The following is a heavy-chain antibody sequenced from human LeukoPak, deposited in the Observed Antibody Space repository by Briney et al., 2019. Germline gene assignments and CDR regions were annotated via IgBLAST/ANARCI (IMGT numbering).Heavy chain of an antibody. CDR1: DGSISYYD. D-gene: IGHD2-15*01. CDR2: IYYNGST. V-gene: IGHV4-59*01. Sequence: PSETLSLTCTVSDGSISYYDWSWIRQSPGKGLEWIGYIYYNGSTNYNPSLKSRVTISVDMSKNQFSLKVTSVTAADTAIYYCARKGGHFDYWGQGTLVTVSS. J-gene: IGHJ4*02. CDR3: ARKGGHFDY.